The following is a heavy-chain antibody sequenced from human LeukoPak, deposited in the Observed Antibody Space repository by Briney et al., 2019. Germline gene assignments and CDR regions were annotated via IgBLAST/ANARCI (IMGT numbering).Heavy chain of an antibody. CDR3: ARDLHSSSSL. CDR1: GFTFSSYG. J-gene: IGHJ4*02. D-gene: IGHD6-6*01. V-gene: IGHV3-33*01. Sequence: PGGSLRLSCAASGFTFSSYGMHWVRQAPGKGLEWVAVIWYDGSNKYYADSVKGQFTISRDNSKNTLYPQMNSLRAEDTAVYYCARDLHSSSSLWGQGTLVTVSS. CDR2: IWYDGSNK.